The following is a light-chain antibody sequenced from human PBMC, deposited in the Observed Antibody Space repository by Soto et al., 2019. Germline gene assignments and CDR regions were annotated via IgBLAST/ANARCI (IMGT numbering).Light chain of an antibody. CDR2: GAS. V-gene: IGKV3D-15*01. CDR1: QSVSSN. J-gene: IGKJ2*01. CDR3: QQYNNWPPNT. Sequence: EIVMTQSPATLSVSPGERATLSCRASQSVSSNFAWYQQKPGQAPRLLLSGASTRDTGIPTRFRGSGSGTEFTLTISSLQSEDCGVYYCQQYNNWPPNTFGQGTRLEIK.